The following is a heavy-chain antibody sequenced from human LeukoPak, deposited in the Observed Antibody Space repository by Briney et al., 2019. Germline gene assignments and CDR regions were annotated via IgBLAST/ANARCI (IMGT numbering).Heavy chain of an antibody. CDR3: ARDLAPFDYGGKGFFDY. CDR1: GFTFSSYG. Sequence: GGSLRLSCAASGFTFSSYGMHWVRQAPGKGLEWVAVIWYDGSNKYYAGSVKGRFTISRDNSKNTLYLQMNSLRAEDTAVYYCARDLAPFDYGGKGFFDYWGQGTLVTVSS. CDR2: IWYDGSNK. D-gene: IGHD4-23*01. J-gene: IGHJ4*02. V-gene: IGHV3-33*01.